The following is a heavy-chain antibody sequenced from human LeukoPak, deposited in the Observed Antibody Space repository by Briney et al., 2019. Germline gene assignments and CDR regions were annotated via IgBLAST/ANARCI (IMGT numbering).Heavy chain of an antibody. CDR1: GFTFSSYG. J-gene: IGHJ4*02. D-gene: IGHD2-2*02. V-gene: IGHV3-23*01. Sequence: GGSLRLSCAASGFTFSSYGMSWVRQAPGKGLEWVSAISGSGGSTYYADSVKGRFTISRDNSKNTLYLQMNSLRAEDTAVYYCAKVPGYCSSTSCDNDYWGQGTLVTVSS. CDR3: AKVPGYCSSTSCDNDY. CDR2: ISGSGGST.